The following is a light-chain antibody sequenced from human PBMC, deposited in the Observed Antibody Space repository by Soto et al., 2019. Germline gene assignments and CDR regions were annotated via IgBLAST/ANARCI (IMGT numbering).Light chain of an antibody. CDR3: HQRDNWPLP. V-gene: IGKV3-11*01. J-gene: IGKJ4*01. CDR2: DTS. Sequence: EVVLTQSPVTLSLSPGDRATLSCRASQSVSTYLAWYQQKPGQAPRLLIYDTSNRATVIAARFSGSGSGTDFTLTISSLEPEDFAVYYCHQRDNWPLPFGGGTKVEIK. CDR1: QSVSTY.